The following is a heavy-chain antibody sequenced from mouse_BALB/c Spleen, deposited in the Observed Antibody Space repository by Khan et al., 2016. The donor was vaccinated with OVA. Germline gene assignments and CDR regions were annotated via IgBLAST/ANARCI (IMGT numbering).Heavy chain of an antibody. V-gene: IGHV1-9*01. J-gene: IGHJ3*01. D-gene: IGHD2-3*01. CDR1: GYTFSSYW. CDR2: ILPGSGST. CDR3: ARVEAIDDGYYQFAWFAY. Sequence: QVQLKQSGAELMKPGASVKISCKATGYTFSSYWMDWVKQRPGHGLEWIGEILPGSGSTKYNDKFKGKATFTADTSSNTAYMQLRSLTSEDSAVYYCARVEAIDDGYYQFAWFAYWGQGTLVTVAA.